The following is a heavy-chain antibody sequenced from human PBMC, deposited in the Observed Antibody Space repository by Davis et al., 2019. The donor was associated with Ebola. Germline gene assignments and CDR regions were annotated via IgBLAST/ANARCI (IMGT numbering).Heavy chain of an antibody. Sequence: GGSLRLSCEASGIAFSDSGMNWVRQAPGKGLEWVSYISSSRSTIHYADSVKGRFTISRDNAKNSLYLQMNSLRDEDTAVYYCARDRLIRFLQWPLGMDVWGQGTTVTVSS. CDR1: GIAFSDSG. CDR3: ARDRLIRFLQWPLGMDV. V-gene: IGHV3-48*02. J-gene: IGHJ6*02. CDR2: ISSSRSTI. D-gene: IGHD3-3*01.